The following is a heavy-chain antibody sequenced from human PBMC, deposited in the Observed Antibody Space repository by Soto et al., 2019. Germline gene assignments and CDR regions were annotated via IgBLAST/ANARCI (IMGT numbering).Heavy chain of an antibody. J-gene: IGHJ4*02. CDR1: GFTFSSYS. V-gene: IGHV3-48*01. D-gene: IGHD3-9*01. Sequence: GGSLRLSCAASGFTFSSYSMVWVRRAPGKGLEWLSHIPTTSSAKDYADYVNGRFTISRDDAKNSLYLQMSSLRAEDTAVYYCARDVDWAFDYWGQGTLVTVSS. CDR3: ARDVDWAFDY. CDR2: IPTTSSAK.